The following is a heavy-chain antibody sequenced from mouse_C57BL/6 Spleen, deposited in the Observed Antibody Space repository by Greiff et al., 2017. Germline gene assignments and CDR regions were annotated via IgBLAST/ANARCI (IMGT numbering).Heavy chain of an antibody. Sequence: VQVVESGPELVKPGASVKISCKASGYAFSSSWMNWVKQRPGKGLEWIGRIYPGDGDTNYNGKFKGKATLTADKSSSTAYMQLSSLTSEDSAVYFCAREGIYDGYYTFAYWGQGTLVTVSA. CDR1: GYAFSSSW. CDR3: AREGIYDGYYTFAY. J-gene: IGHJ3*01. V-gene: IGHV1-82*01. D-gene: IGHD2-3*01. CDR2: IYPGDGDT.